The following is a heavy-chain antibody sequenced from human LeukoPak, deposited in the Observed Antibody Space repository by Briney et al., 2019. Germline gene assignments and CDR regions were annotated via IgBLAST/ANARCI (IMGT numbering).Heavy chain of an antibody. CDR1: GFTVSSNY. Sequence: EGSLRLSCAASGFTVSSNYMSWVRQAPGKGLEWVSVIYSGGSTYYADSVKGRFTISRDNSKNTLYLQMNSLRVEDTAVYYCARSRARDAFDIWGQGTMVTVSS. J-gene: IGHJ3*02. CDR3: ARSRARDAFDI. V-gene: IGHV3-66*01. CDR2: IYSGGST. D-gene: IGHD2-2*01.